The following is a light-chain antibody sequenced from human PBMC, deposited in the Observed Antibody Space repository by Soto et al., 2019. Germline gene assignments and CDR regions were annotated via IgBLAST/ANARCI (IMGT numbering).Light chain of an antibody. CDR3: NSYKSSSTYVV. CDR2: DVD. CDR1: SSDVGGYHY. J-gene: IGLJ2*01. Sequence: QSALTQPASVSGSPGQSITISCTGTSSDVGGYHYVSWYQHHPGKAPKLMIYDVDNRTSGVSNRFSGSKSGNTASLTISGLQAEDEADYYCNSYKSSSTYVVFGGGTKLTVL. V-gene: IGLV2-14*03.